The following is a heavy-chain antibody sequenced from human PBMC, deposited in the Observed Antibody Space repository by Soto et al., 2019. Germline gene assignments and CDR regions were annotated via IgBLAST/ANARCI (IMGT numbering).Heavy chain of an antibody. V-gene: IGHV3-9*01. CDR3: AKDTRETTIFGYFDY. Sequence: QTGGSLRLSCAASGFTFDDYAMHWVRQAPGKGLEWVSGISWNSGSIGYADSVKGRFTISRDNAKNSLYLQMNSLRAEDTALYYCAKDTRETTIFGYFDYWGQGTLVTVSS. D-gene: IGHD3-3*01. CDR2: ISWNSGSI. J-gene: IGHJ4*02. CDR1: GFTFDDYA.